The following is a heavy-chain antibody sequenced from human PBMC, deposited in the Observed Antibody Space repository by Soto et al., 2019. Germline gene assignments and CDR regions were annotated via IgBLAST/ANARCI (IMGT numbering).Heavy chain of an antibody. V-gene: IGHV1-18*01. CDR1: GDILVNYG. CDR3: AMVDNYVTPTPQDV. CDR2: ISPYSGNT. J-gene: IGHJ6*02. D-gene: IGHD3-16*01. Sequence: QVQLVQSGDEVMKPGSSVKVSCKASGDILVNYGIAWVRQAPGQGLDWMGWISPYSGNTHYASTFQGRLTRTTDTSTSTAYRDLGSLTYDDTAVYYCAMVDNYVTPTPQDVWGQGTTVTVYS.